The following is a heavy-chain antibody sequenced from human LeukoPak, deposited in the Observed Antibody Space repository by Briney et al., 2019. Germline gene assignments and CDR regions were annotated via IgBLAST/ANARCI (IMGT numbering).Heavy chain of an antibody. J-gene: IGHJ1*01. Sequence: SETLSLTCAVYGVSFSGYYWSWIRQPPGKGLEWIGEINHSGSTNYNPSLKSRVTMSVDTSKNQFSLKLSSVTAADTAVYYCARMGYYYDSSGYWEYFQHWGQGTLVTVSS. D-gene: IGHD3-22*01. CDR1: GVSFSGYY. CDR3: ARMGYYYDSSGYWEYFQH. CDR2: INHSGST. V-gene: IGHV4-34*01.